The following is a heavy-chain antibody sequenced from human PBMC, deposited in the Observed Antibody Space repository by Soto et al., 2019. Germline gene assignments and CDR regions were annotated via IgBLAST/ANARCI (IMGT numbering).Heavy chain of an antibody. CDR2: INPDKGNT. Sequence: ASVKVSCKASGYTFTSNGVSWLRQARGQGLEWMGWINPDKGNTVYAQNLQGRVTLTTDTSTSTAYMELRSLRSDDTAVYYCTRGYCEGGVCPIDYWGQGTQVTVSS. D-gene: IGHD2-21*02. V-gene: IGHV1-18*04. CDR3: TRGYCEGGVCPIDY. J-gene: IGHJ4*02. CDR1: GYTFTSNG.